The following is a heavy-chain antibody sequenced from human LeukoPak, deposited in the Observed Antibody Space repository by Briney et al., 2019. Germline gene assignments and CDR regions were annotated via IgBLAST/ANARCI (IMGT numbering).Heavy chain of an antibody. D-gene: IGHD6-19*01. J-gene: IGHJ5*02. V-gene: IGHV1-69*06. CDR1: GGTFSSYA. CDR3: ARGGIAVAGIDFRWFDP. Sequence: ASVKVSCKASGGTFSSYAISWVRQAPGQGLEWMGGIIPIFGTANYAQKFQGRVTITADKSTSTAYMELSSLRSEDTAVYYCARGGIAVAGIDFRWFDPWGQGTLVTVSS. CDR2: IIPIFGTA.